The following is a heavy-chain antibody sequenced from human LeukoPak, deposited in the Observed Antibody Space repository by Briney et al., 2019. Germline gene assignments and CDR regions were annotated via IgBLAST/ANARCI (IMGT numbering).Heavy chain of an antibody. CDR1: GFTFSSYG. CDR3: AKCGEYYYYMDV. V-gene: IGHV3-30*02. D-gene: IGHD7-27*01. J-gene: IGHJ6*03. CDR2: IRYDGSNK. Sequence: GGSLRLSCAASGFTFSSYGMHWVRQAPGKGLEWVAFIRYDGSNKYYADSVKGRFTISRDNSKNTLYPQMNSLGAEDTAVYYCAKCGEYYYYMDVWGKGTTVTVSS.